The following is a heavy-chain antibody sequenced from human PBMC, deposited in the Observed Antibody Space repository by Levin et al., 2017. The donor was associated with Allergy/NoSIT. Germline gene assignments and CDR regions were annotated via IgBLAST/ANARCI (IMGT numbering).Heavy chain of an antibody. Sequence: GGSLRLSCAASGFTFDDYGMSWVRQAPGKGLEWVSGINWSGASTGYADSVKGRFTISRDNAKNSLYLQMNSLRAEDAALYHCARCMITVGGVILYDAFDIWGQGTMVTVSS. D-gene: IGHD3-16*01. J-gene: IGHJ3*02. CDR2: INWSGAST. CDR3: ARCMITVGGVILYDAFDI. CDR1: GFTFDDYG. V-gene: IGHV3-20*01.